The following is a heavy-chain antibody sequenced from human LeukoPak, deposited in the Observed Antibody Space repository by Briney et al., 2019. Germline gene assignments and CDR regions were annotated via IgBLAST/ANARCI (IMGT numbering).Heavy chain of an antibody. CDR3: ARESTSYWFDP. CDR2: INHSGST. D-gene: IGHD2-2*01. J-gene: IGHJ5*02. Sequence: PSETLSLTCAVYGGSFSGHYWSWIRQPPGKGLEWIGEINHSGSTNYNPSLKSRVTISVDTSRNQFSLKLSSVTAADTAVYYCARESTSYWFDPWGQGTLVTVSS. V-gene: IGHV4-34*01. CDR1: GGSFSGHY.